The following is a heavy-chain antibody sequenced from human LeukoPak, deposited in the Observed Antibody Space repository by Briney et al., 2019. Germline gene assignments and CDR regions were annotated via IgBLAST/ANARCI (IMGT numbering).Heavy chain of an antibody. CDR3: ARKAAAPTDY. V-gene: IGHV1-18*01. D-gene: IGHD6-13*01. J-gene: IGHJ4*02. CDR2: ISAYNGNT. Sequence: ASVKVSCKASGYTFTSYGISWVRQAPGQGLEWMGWISAYNGNTNYAQKLKGRVTMTTDTSTRTAYMELRSLRSDDRAVYYCARKAAAPTDYWGQGTLVTVSS. CDR1: GYTFTSYG.